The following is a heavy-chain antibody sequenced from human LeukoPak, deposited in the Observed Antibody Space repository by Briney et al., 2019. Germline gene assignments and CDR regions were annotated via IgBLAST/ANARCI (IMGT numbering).Heavy chain of an antibody. CDR2: ISYDGSKK. CDR3: AKAGGAYSSTYYFHY. Sequence: GGSLRLSCAVSGFTFSNYGMHWVRQAPGKGVEWVAVISYDGSKKYYADSVKGRFTISRDNSKNTLYLQMNSLRAEDTAVYYCAKAGGAYSSTYYFHYWGQGTLVTVSS. CDR1: GFTFSNYG. D-gene: IGHD6-6*01. V-gene: IGHV3-30*18. J-gene: IGHJ4*02.